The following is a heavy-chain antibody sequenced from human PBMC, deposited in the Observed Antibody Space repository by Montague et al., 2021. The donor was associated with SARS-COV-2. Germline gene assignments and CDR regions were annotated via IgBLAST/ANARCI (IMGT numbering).Heavy chain of an antibody. J-gene: IGHJ4*02. D-gene: IGHD3-22*01. Sequence: SETLSLTCAVYGGSFGDDHWSWIRQPPGKGLEWIGDIKQSGSTNXNPSLKSRVTISVDTSKNQFSLKVTSLTAADTAVYFCARGHLSVSMIVVVFTSASYYFDYWGQGAQVTVSS. CDR3: ARGHLSVSMIVVVFTSASYYFDY. CDR2: IKQSGST. CDR1: GGSFGDDH. V-gene: IGHV4-34*01.